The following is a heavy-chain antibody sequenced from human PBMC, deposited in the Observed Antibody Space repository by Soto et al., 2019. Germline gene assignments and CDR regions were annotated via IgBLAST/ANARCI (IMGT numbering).Heavy chain of an antibody. D-gene: IGHD3-3*01. V-gene: IGHV3-23*01. Sequence: EVQLLESGGGLVQPGGSLRLSCAASGFTFRSYAMSWVRQAPGKGLEWVSGISNRGGRTYHADAVKGRFTISRDNSKNTLYLQMNSLRAEYTAVYYCARDRTIFGVVRGWFDPWGQVTLVTVSS. J-gene: IGHJ5*02. CDR3: ARDRTIFGVVRGWFDP. CDR2: ISNRGGRT. CDR1: GFTFRSYA.